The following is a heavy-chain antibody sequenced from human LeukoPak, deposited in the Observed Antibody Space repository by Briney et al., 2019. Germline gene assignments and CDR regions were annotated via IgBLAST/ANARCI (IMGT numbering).Heavy chain of an antibody. J-gene: IGHJ6*03. CDR3: AREAPQQLVYYYYMDV. Sequence: SETLSLTCTVSGGSMSSYHWSWIRQPAGKGLEWIGRIYTSGSTNYNPSLKSRVTMSVDTSKNQLSLTLSSVTAADTAVYYCAREAPQQLVYYYYMDVWGRGTTVTVSS. V-gene: IGHV4-4*07. D-gene: IGHD6-13*01. CDR2: IYTSGST. CDR1: GGSMSSYH.